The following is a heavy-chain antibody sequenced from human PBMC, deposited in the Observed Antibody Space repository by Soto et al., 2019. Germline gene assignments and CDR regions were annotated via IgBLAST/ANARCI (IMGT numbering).Heavy chain of an antibody. Sequence: PSETLSLTCAVYGGSFSGYYWSWIRQPPGKGLEWIGEINHSGSTNYNPSLKSRVTISVDTSKNQFSLKLSSVTAADTAVYYCARGGLRHIVVVTAILTPFDYWGQGTLVTVSS. CDR1: GGSFSGYY. J-gene: IGHJ4*02. D-gene: IGHD2-21*02. CDR3: ARGGLRHIVVVTAILTPFDY. CDR2: INHSGST. V-gene: IGHV4-34*01.